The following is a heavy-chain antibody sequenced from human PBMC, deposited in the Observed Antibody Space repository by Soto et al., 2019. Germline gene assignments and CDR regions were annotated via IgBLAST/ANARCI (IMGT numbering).Heavy chain of an antibody. CDR2: INHSGST. V-gene: IGHV4-34*01. D-gene: IGHD3-3*01. CDR1: GGSFSGYY. J-gene: IGHJ1*01. CDR3: ARGLRGEYFQH. Sequence: QSQTLSLTCAVYGGSFSGYYWSWIRQPPGKGLEWIGEINHSGSTNYNPSLKSRVTISVDTSKNQFSLKLSSVTAADTAVYYCARGLRGEYFQHWGQGTLVTVSS.